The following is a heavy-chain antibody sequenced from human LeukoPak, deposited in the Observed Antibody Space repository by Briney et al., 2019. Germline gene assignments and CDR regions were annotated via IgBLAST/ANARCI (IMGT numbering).Heavy chain of an antibody. Sequence: GVSLRLPCAASGFTFHTYSIAWVRQTPGKALEWVSSISGGGGGTYYAHSVKGRFTISRDNGNNTLYLQMNGLTAADTAFYYCAKVRGVGTHIWLLPWDLWGQGTLVTVSS. V-gene: IGHV3-23*01. CDR2: ISGGGGGT. D-gene: IGHD3-10*01. CDR3: AKVRGVGTHIWLLPWDL. CDR1: GFTFHTYS. J-gene: IGHJ1*01.